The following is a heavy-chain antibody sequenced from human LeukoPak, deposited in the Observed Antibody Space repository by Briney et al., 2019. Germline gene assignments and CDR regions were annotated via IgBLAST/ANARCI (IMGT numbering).Heavy chain of an antibody. V-gene: IGHV1-18*01. CDR3: ARDGLLLGEDAFDI. Sequence: ASVKVSCKASGYTFTSYGISWVRQAPGQGLEWMGWISAYNGNTNYAQKLQGRVTMTTDTSTSTAYMELSSLRSEDTAVYYCARDGLLLGEDAFDIWGQGTMVTVSS. D-gene: IGHD3-16*01. J-gene: IGHJ3*02. CDR2: ISAYNGNT. CDR1: GYTFTSYG.